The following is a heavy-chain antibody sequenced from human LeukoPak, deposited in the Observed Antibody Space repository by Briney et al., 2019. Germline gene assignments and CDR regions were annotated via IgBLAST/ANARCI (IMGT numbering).Heavy chain of an antibody. CDR3: ARDYAQPYAGWFDP. V-gene: IGHV4-61*02. D-gene: IGHD1-14*01. Sequence: SETLSLACTVSGYSISSGNYYWSRIRQPAGKGLEWIGRIYTSGSTNYNPSLQSRVTISVDTSKNQFSLKLSSVTAADTAVYYCARDYAQPYAGWFDPWGQGTLVTVSS. J-gene: IGHJ5*02. CDR2: IYTSGST. CDR1: GYSISSGNYY.